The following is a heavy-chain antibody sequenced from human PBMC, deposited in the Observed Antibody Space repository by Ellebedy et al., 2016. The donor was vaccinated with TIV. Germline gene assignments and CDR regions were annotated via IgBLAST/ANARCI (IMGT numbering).Heavy chain of an antibody. Sequence: SVKVSCXASGGTFSSYAISWVRQAPGQGLEWMGGIIPIFGTANYAQKFQGRVTITADESTSTAYMELSSLRSADTAVYYCARDKGIRGDYYYYGMDVWGQGTTITVSS. J-gene: IGHJ6*02. D-gene: IGHD1-14*01. CDR1: GGTFSSYA. V-gene: IGHV1-69*13. CDR2: IIPIFGTA. CDR3: ARDKGIRGDYYYYGMDV.